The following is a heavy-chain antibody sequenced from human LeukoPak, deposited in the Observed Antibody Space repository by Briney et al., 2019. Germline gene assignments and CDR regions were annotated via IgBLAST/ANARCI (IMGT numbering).Heavy chain of an antibody. CDR1: GSTFTSYG. Sequence: AASVKVSCKASGSTFTSYGIRWVRQAPGQGLERMGWISAYNGNTNYAQKLQGRVTMTTDTSTSTAYMELRSLRSDDTAVYYCARTYYDFWSGYPTDYWGQGTLVTVSS. D-gene: IGHD3-3*01. V-gene: IGHV1-18*01. J-gene: IGHJ4*02. CDR2: ISAYNGNT. CDR3: ARTYYDFWSGYPTDY.